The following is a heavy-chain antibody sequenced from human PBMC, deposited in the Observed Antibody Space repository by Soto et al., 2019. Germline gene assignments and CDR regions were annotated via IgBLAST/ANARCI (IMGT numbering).Heavy chain of an antibody. J-gene: IGHJ4*02. V-gene: IGHV1-69*01. CDR3: ARLVQRQLDPTYYFDY. Sequence: QVRLVQSGAEVKKPGSSVKVSCKASGGTFSSYAISWVRQAPGQGLEWMGGIIPIFGTANYAQKFQGRVTITADESTSTAYMELSSLRSEDTAVYYCARLVQRQLDPTYYFDYWGQGTLVTVSS. D-gene: IGHD1-26*01. CDR2: IIPIFGTA. CDR1: GGTFSSYA.